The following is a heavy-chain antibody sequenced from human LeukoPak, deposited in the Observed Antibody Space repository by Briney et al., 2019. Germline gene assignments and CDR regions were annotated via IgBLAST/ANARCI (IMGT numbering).Heavy chain of an antibody. V-gene: IGHV4-38-2*01. CDR2: IYHSGST. D-gene: IGHD6-19*01. Sequence: PSETLSLTCAVSGYSISSGYYWGWTRQPPGKGLEWIGSIYHSGSTYYNPSLKSRVTISVDTSKNQSSLKLSSVTAADTAVYYCARGIAVAGFDYWGQGTLVTVSS. CDR1: GYSISSGYY. CDR3: ARGIAVAGFDY. J-gene: IGHJ4*02.